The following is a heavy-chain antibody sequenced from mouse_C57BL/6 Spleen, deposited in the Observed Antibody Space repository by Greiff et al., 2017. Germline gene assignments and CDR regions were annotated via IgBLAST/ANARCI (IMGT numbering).Heavy chain of an antibody. Sequence: VQLQQSGPELVKPGASVKLYCTSSFSPFPLSSINLFNHIPLQLLYFIGCIYPRDGSTKYNEKFKGKATLTVDTSSSTAYMELHSLTSEDSAVYFCARSLLYFDYWGQGTTLTVSS. J-gene: IGHJ2*01. CDR1: FSPFPLSS. V-gene: IGHV1-85*01. CDR2: IYPRDGST. D-gene: IGHD1-1*01. CDR3: ARSLLYFDY.